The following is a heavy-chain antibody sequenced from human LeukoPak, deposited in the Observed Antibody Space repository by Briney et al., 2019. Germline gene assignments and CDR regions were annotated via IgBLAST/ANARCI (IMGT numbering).Heavy chain of an antibody. J-gene: IGHJ4*02. V-gene: IGHV5-51*01. Sequence: GESLKISCKGSGYSFISSWIGWVRQMPGKGLEWMGIIYPGDSDTRYSPSFRGQVTISADKSTSTAYLQWRSLWASDTAMYYCARGAIPAAVTGGADFDYWGQGTLVTVSS. CDR2: IYPGDSDT. CDR1: GYSFISSW. D-gene: IGHD6-13*01. CDR3: ARGAIPAAVTGGADFDY.